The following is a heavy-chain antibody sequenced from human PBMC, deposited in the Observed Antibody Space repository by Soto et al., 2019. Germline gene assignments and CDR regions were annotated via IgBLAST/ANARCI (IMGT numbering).Heavy chain of an antibody. D-gene: IGHD3-3*01. CDR2: IYYSGST. V-gene: IGHV4-39*01. CDR3: ARGLTIFGVVIKREYYYYGMDV. J-gene: IGHJ6*02. CDR1: GGSISSSSYY. Sequence: QLQLQESGPGLVKPSETLSLTCTVSGGSISSSSYYWGWIRQPPGKGLEWIGSIYYSGSTYYNPSLKRRVTISVDTSKNQFSLTLSSVTAADTAVYYCARGLTIFGVVIKREYYYYGMDVWGQGTTVTVSS.